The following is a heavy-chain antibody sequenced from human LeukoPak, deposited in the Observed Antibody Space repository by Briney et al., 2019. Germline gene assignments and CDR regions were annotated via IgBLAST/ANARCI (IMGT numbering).Heavy chain of an antibody. CDR2: IYYTGST. Sequence: SETLSLTCTVSGGSISSYYWSWIRQPPGKGLEWIGYIYYTGSTNYNPSLKSRVTISVDTSKNQFSLMLRSVSAADTAVYYCARDDQTTGAFDIWGQGTMVTVSS. CDR3: ARDDQTTGAFDI. D-gene: IGHD4-17*01. J-gene: IGHJ3*02. V-gene: IGHV4-59*01. CDR1: GGSISSYY.